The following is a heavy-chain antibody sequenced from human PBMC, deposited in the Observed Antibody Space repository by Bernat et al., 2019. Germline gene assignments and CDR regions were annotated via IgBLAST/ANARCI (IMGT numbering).Heavy chain of an antibody. Sequence: QVQLVESGGGVVQPGRSLRLSCAASGFTFSSYGMHWVRQAPGKGLEWVAVISYDGSNKYYADSVKGRFTISRDNSKNTLYLQMNSLRAEDTAVYYCAKPPGESWGLGGYFDDWGQGTLVTVSS. V-gene: IGHV3-30*18. J-gene: IGHJ4*02. CDR1: GFTFSSYG. CDR3: AKPPGESWGLGGYFDD. D-gene: IGHD4-23*01. CDR2: ISYDGSNK.